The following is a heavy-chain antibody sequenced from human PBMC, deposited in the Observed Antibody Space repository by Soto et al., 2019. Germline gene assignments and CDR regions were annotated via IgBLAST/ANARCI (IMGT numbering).Heavy chain of an antibody. CDR1: GFTFSNAW. D-gene: IGHD3-16*02. CDR2: IKSKTDGGTT. CDR3: TTDRVVRTLLGELSLKSYDY. J-gene: IGHJ4*02. V-gene: IGHV3-15*01. Sequence: GGSLRLSCAASGFTFSNAWMSWVRQAPGKGLEWVGRIKSKTDGGTTDYAAPVKGRFTISRDDSKNTLYLQMNSLKTEDTAVYYCTTDRVVRTLLGELSLKSYDYWGQGTLVTVSS.